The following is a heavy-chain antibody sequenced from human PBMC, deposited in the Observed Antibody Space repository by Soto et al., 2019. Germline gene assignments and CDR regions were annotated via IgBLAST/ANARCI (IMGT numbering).Heavy chain of an antibody. J-gene: IGHJ3*02. Sequence: SLRLSCAASGFTFSSYGMHWVRQAPGKGLEWVAVISYDGSNKYYADSVKGRFTISRDNSKNTLYLQMNSLRAEDTAVYYCAKGGHAFVTWGQGTMVTVSS. CDR2: ISYDGSNK. CDR1: GFTFSSYG. CDR3: AKGGHAFVT. V-gene: IGHV3-30*18.